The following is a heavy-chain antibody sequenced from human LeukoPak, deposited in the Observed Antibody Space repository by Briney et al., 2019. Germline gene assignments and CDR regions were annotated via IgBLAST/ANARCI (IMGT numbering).Heavy chain of an antibody. D-gene: IGHD1-1*01. J-gene: IGHJ4*02. CDR3: ARGRTEFDF. V-gene: IGHV3-48*02. Sequence: PGGSLRLSCAASGFTFSRYSMNWVRQAPGKGLEWVSYIGSRSATIHYADSVKGRFSISRDNAKNSLYLQMNSLRDEDTAVYYCARGRTEFDFWGQGTLVTVSS. CDR2: IGSRSATI. CDR1: GFTFSRYS.